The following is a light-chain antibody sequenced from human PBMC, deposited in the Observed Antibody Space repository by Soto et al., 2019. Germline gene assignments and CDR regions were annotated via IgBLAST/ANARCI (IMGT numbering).Light chain of an antibody. J-gene: IGLJ1*01. CDR1: SNDVGAYKY. CDR2: GVS. Sequence: QSALTQPASVSGSPGQSVTISCTGISNDVGAYKYVSWYQKHPGKAPKLMIYGVSNRPSGISDRFSGSKSGNTAFLTISGLQPEDEADYFCSSFTGPTTLDVFGTGTKVTVL. V-gene: IGLV2-14*03. CDR3: SSFTGPTTLDV.